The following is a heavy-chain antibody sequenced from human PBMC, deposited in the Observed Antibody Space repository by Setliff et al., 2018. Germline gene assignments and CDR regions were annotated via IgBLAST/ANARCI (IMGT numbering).Heavy chain of an antibody. J-gene: IGHJ4*02. Sequence: PSETLSLTCSVSGASINRDYWNWIRQPPGKELEWVGNIKHDGSAKGYLDSVKGRFTISRDNSRNTLYLQMNSLRVEDTALYYCVKDRVPDGVWDFDFWGQGALVTVSS. CDR3: VKDRVPDGVWDFDF. V-gene: IGHV3-7*03. CDR2: IKHDGSAK. CDR1: GASINRDY. D-gene: IGHD2-15*01.